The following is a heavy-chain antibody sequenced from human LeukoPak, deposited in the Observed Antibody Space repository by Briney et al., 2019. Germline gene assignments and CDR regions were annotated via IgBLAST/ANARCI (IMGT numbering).Heavy chain of an antibody. J-gene: IGHJ6*03. V-gene: IGHV1-8*01. CDR3: ARVDDFWSPYYYYMDV. CDR2: MNPNSGNT. Sequence: ASVKASCKASGYTFTSYDINWVRQATGQGLEWMGWMNPNSGNTGYAQKFQGRVTMTRNTSISTAYMELSSLRSEDTAVYYCARVDDFWSPYYYYMDVWGKGTTVTVSS. CDR1: GYTFTSYD. D-gene: IGHD3-3*01.